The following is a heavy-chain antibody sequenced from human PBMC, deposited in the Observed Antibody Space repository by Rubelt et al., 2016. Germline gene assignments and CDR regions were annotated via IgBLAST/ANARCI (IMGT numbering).Heavy chain of an antibody. CDR1: GYTFTSYG. J-gene: IGHJ3*02. CDR2: ISAYDGNT. D-gene: IGHD5-24*01. V-gene: IGHV1-18*01. Sequence: QVQLVQSGAEVKKPGASVNVSCKASGYTFTSYGISWVRQAPGQGLEWMGWISAYDGNTNYAQKLQGRVTMTTDTSTSTAYMERRSLRSDDTAVYYCARRDGYNWDDAFDIWGQGTMVTVSS. CDR3: ARRDGYNWDDAFDI.